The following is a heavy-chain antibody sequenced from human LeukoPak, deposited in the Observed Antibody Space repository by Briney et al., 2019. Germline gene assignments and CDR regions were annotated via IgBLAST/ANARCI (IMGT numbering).Heavy chain of an antibody. D-gene: IGHD5-24*01. CDR1: GGSISGTTYY. V-gene: IGHV4-39*01. CDR2: LYYGGST. J-gene: IGHJ4*02. CDR3: ARGGYNYAAAY. Sequence: SETLSLTCTVSGGSISGTTYYWGWIHQPPGKGVEWIGCLYYGGSTYFNPSLKSRVTISADTSKNQFYLRLTSVIAADTAVYYCARGGYNYAAAYWGQGTLVTVSS.